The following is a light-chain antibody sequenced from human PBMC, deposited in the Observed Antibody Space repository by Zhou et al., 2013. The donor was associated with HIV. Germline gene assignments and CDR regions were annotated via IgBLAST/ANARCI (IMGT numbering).Light chain of an antibody. Sequence: EIVLTQSPGTLSLSPGESATLSCRASQSISSNFLAWYQQKPGQAPRLLIYGASNRATGIPDRFSGGGSGTDFTLTINRLEPEDFVVYYCQQYGDSPRTFGQGTKVEI. CDR3: QQYGDSPRT. V-gene: IGKV3-20*01. J-gene: IGKJ1*01. CDR2: GAS. CDR1: QSISSNF.